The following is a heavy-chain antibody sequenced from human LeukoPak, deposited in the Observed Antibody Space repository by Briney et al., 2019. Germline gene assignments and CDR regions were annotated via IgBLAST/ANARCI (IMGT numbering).Heavy chain of an antibody. CDR2: IYHSGST. D-gene: IGHD2-2*01. V-gene: IGHV4-30-2*01. CDR3: ARDKGYCSSTSCYASEWFDP. CDR1: GGSISSGGYS. J-gene: IGHJ5*02. Sequence: NSSQTLSLTCAVSGGSISSGGYSWSWIRQPPGKGLEWIGYIYHSGSTYYNPSLKSRVTISVDRSKNQFSLKLSSVTAADTAVYYCARDKGYCSSTSCYASEWFDPWGQGTLVTVSS.